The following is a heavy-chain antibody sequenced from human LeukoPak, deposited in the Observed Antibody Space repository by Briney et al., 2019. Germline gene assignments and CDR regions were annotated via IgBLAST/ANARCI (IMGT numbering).Heavy chain of an antibody. CDR2: LSWNSGSI. CDR1: GFTFDDYG. CDR3: VKARRGTTTSYFDY. J-gene: IGHJ4*02. V-gene: IGHV3-9*01. D-gene: IGHD2/OR15-2a*01. Sequence: GGSLRLSCAASGFTFDDYGMHLVRLIPGKGLEWVSGLSWNSGSIGYADSVKGRFTISRDNAKNSLYLQMDSLRIEDTALYYCVKARRGTTTSYFDYWGQGALVTVSS.